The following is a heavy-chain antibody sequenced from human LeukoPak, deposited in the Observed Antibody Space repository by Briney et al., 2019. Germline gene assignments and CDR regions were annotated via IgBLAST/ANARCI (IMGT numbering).Heavy chain of an antibody. CDR1: GYTFTGYY. D-gene: IGHD6-19*01. CDR3: ARVAVAGTRCFDY. CDR2: INPNSGGT. V-gene: IGHV1-2*02. J-gene: IGHJ4*02. Sequence: ASVKVSCKASGYTFTGYYMHWVRQAPGQGLEWMGWINPNSGGTNYAQKFQGGVTMTRDTSISTAYMELSRLRSDDTAVYYCARVAVAGTRCFDYWGQGTLVTVSS.